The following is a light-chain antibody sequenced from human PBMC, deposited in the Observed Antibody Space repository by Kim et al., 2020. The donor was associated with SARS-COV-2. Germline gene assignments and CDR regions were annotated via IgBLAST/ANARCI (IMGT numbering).Light chain of an antibody. Sequence: GQSVTISCTGTGRDVGGYNHVSWYQQHPGKAPKLMIYEVSKRPSGVPDRFSASKSGNTASLTVSGLQAEDEADYYCASYAGSGNWVFGGGTQLTVL. J-gene: IGLJ3*02. CDR2: EVS. V-gene: IGLV2-8*01. CDR3: ASYAGSGNWV. CDR1: GRDVGGYNH.